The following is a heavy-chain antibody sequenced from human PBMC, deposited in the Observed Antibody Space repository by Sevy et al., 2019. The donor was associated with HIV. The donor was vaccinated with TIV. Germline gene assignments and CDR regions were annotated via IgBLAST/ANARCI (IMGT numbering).Heavy chain of an antibody. CDR2: IHYSGST. CDR3: ARRGSISAWFDP. J-gene: IGHJ5*02. Sequence: SETLSLTCAVSGGSISSTSYYWGWIRQPPGKELEWIAIIHYSGSTYYNPSLKSRVTISVDTSKNQFSLKLSSVTAADTAVYLCARRGSISAWFDPWGQGTLVTVSS. CDR1: GGSISSTSYY. V-gene: IGHV4-39*01.